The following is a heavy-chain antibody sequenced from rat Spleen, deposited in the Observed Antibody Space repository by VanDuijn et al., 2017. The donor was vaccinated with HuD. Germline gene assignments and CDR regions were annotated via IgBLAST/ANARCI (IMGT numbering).Heavy chain of an antibody. CDR3: ARDRGDTMGIMGY. V-gene: IGHV2S12*01. Sequence: QVQLKESGPGLVQPSQTLSLTCTVSGFSLTNNGVSWVRQPPGKDLEWIAAISSGGSTYYNSVFKSRLSISKDTSKSQVFLKMNSLQTEDTATYYCARDRGDTMGIMGYWGQGVMVTVSS. CDR1: GFSLTNNG. J-gene: IGHJ2*01. CDR2: ISSGGST. D-gene: IGHD1-9*01.